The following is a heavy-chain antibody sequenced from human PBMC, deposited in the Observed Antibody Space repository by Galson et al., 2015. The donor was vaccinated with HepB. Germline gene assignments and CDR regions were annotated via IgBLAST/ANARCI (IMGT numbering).Heavy chain of an antibody. CDR1: GFPFSDFT. CDR3: ARDSLGGFGAHDY. Sequence: LRLSCAASGFPFSDFTMNWVRQAPGKGLEWISLISSSRSYIYYADSVKGRFTISRDNAKHSLYLLMNNLRAEDTAVYYCARDSLGGFGAHDYWGQGSLVTVSS. J-gene: IGHJ4*02. V-gene: IGHV3-21*01. CDR2: ISSSRSYI. D-gene: IGHD5-12*01.